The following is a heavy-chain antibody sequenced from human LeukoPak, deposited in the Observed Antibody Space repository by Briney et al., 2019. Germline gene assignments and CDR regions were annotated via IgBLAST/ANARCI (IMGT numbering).Heavy chain of an antibody. CDR1: GFSFINYA. D-gene: IGHD2-15*01. CDR3: AKGQGYCSGGSCYSNYYYGMDV. CDR2: MKGGGET. V-gene: IGHV3-23*01. J-gene: IGHJ6*02. Sequence: PGGSLRLSCAASGFSFINYAMSWVRQAPARGPEWLSSMKGGGETFYADSVKGRFTLSRDGSRNTVYLQLNNLRVEDTAVYYCAKGQGYCSGGSCYSNYYYGMDVWGQGTTVTVSS.